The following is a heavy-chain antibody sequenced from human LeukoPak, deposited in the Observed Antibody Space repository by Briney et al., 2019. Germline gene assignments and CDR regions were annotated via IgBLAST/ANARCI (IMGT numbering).Heavy chain of an antibody. Sequence: GGSLRLSCAASGFTFSSYAMSWVRQAPGKGLEWVANIKQDGSEKYYVDSVKGRFTISRDNAKNSLYLQMNSLRAEDTAVYYCARGRGVPDYWGQGTLVTVSS. J-gene: IGHJ4*02. CDR1: GFTFSSYA. D-gene: IGHD1-26*01. CDR3: ARGRGVPDY. V-gene: IGHV3-7*01. CDR2: IKQDGSEK.